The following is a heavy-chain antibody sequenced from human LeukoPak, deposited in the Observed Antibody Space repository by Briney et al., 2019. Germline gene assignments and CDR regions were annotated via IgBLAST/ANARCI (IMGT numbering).Heavy chain of an antibody. CDR3: ARGFCSSTTCSRNWFDP. CDR1: GYSFSNYW. D-gene: IGHD2-2*01. J-gene: IGHJ5*02. CDR2: IYPGDSDT. V-gene: IGHV5-51*01. Sequence: GESLKISCKGSGYSFSNYWIGWVRQMPGKGLEWMEIIYPGDSDTRYSPSFQGQVTISVDKSISTAYLQWSSLKASDTAMYYCARGFCSSTTCSRNWFDPWGQGTLVTVSS.